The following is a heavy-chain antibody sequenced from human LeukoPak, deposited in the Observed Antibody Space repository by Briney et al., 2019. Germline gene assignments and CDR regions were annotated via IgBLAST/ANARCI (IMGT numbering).Heavy chain of an antibody. CDR3: ARDPNEDAFDI. CDR1: GGSISSSSYY. Sequence: KPSETLSLTCTVSGGSISSSSYYWGWIRQPPGKGLEWIGSIYYSGSTYYNPSLKSRVTISVDTSKNQFSLKLSSVTAADTAVYYCARDPNEDAFDIWGQGTMVTVSS. D-gene: IGHD1-1*01. CDR2: IYYSGST. V-gene: IGHV4-39*07. J-gene: IGHJ3*02.